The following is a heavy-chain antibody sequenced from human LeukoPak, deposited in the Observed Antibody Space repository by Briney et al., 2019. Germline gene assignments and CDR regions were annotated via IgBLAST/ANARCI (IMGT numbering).Heavy chain of an antibody. CDR1: GLTFSNAW. J-gene: IGHJ3*02. D-gene: IGHD3-9*01. V-gene: IGHV3-15*01. CDR3: TTGTYVAYDVLTGYYSDHDAFDI. CDR2: IKSKTDGGTT. Sequence: KPGGSLRLSCAASGLTFSNAWMSWVHQAPGKGLEWVGRIKSKTDGGTTDYAAPVKGRFTISRDDSKNTLYLQMNSLKTEDTAVYYCTTGTYVAYDVLTGYYSDHDAFDIWGQGTMVTVSS.